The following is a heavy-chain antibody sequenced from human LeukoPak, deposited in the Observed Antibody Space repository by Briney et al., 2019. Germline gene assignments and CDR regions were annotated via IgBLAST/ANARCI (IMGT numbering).Heavy chain of an antibody. CDR3: ARGGCRYYYDSSGYCPLDY. CDR2: ISYDGSNK. CDR1: GFTFSSYA. Sequence: SGGSLRLSCAASGFTFSSYAMHWVRQAPGKGLEWVAVISYDGSNKYYADSVKGRFTISRDNSKNTLYLQMNSLRAEDTAVYYCARGGCRYYYDSSGYCPLDYWGQGTLVTVSS. V-gene: IGHV3-30-3*01. J-gene: IGHJ4*02. D-gene: IGHD3-22*01.